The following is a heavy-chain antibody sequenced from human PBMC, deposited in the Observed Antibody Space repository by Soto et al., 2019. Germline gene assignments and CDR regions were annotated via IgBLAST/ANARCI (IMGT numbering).Heavy chain of an antibody. CDR2: IYYGGST. Sequence: SETLSLTCTVPGGSISSSSYYWGWIRQPPGKGLEWIGSIYYGGSTYYNPSLKSRVTISVDTSKNQFSLKLSSVTAADTAVYYCARQTYYYGSGSYMLIDYWGQGTLVT. CDR1: GGSISSSSYY. V-gene: IGHV4-39*01. J-gene: IGHJ4*02. CDR3: ARQTYYYGSGSYMLIDY. D-gene: IGHD3-10*01.